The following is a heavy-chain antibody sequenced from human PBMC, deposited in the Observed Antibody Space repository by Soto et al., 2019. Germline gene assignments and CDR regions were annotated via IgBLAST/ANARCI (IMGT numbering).Heavy chain of an antibody. CDR2: IIPIFGTA. CDR3: ARDSGTYGSFLDY. V-gene: IGHV1-69*05. D-gene: IGHD3-10*01. CDR1: GGTFSIYA. J-gene: IGHJ4*02. Sequence: SVKVSCTASGGTFSIYAISWVRQAPGQGLEWMGGIIPIFGTANYAQSFQGRVTFTRDTSASTTYMDLSSLRSEDTAVYYCARDSGTYGSFLDYWGQGTPVTVSS.